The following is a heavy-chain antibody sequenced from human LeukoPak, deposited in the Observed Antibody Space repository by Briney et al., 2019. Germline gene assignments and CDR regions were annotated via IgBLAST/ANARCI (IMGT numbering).Heavy chain of an antibody. V-gene: IGHV3-74*01. J-gene: IGHJ4*02. CDR3: ARGRPHGNDY. D-gene: IGHD4-23*01. Sequence: GGSLRLSCAASGFTVSTNYMSWVRQAPGKGLVWVSRIASDGSSTTYADSVKGRFSISRDNAKNTLYLQMNSLRVEDTAVYYCARGRPHGNDYWGQGTLVTVSS. CDR2: IASDGSST. CDR1: GFTVSTNY.